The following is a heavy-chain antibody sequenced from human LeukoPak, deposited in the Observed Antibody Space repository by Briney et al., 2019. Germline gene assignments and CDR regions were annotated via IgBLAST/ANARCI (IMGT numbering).Heavy chain of an antibody. V-gene: IGHV4-59*12. CDR1: GGSISSYY. D-gene: IGHD3-22*01. J-gene: IGHJ4*02. CDR2: IYYSGST. CDR3: ARESITMIVVAKPVDY. Sequence: SETLSLTCTVSGGSISSYYWSWIRQPPGKGLEWIGYIYYSGSTNYNPSLKSRVTISVDTSKKQFSLKLSSVTAADTAVYYCARESITMIVVAKPVDYWGQGTLVTVSS.